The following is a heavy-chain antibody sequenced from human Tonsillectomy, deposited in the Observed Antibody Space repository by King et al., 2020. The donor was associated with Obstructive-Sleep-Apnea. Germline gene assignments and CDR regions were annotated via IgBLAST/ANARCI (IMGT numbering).Heavy chain of an antibody. D-gene: IGHD6-13*01. CDR3: ARQTSRSRIAAAGKGSYYGMDV. Sequence: QLQESGPGLVKPSETLSLTCTVSGGSISSYYWSWIRQPPGKGLEWIGYIYYSGSTNYNPSLKSRVTISVDTSKNQFSLKLSSVTAADTAVYYCARQTSRSRIAAAGKGSYYGMDVWGQGTTVTVSS. CDR2: IYYSGST. J-gene: IGHJ6*02. CDR1: GGSISSYY. V-gene: IGHV4-59*08.